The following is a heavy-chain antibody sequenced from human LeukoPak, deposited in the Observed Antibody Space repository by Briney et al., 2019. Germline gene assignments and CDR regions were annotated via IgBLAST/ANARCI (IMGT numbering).Heavy chain of an antibody. V-gene: IGHV3-74*01. CDR1: GFTFSSYW. J-gene: IGHJ6*03. D-gene: IGHD3-3*01. CDR3: ARGGYDFWSGSDYMDV. CDR2: INSDESST. Sequence: GGSLRLSCAASGFTFSSYWMHWVRQAPGKGLVWVSRINSDESSTSYADSVKGRFTISRDNAKNTLYLQMNSLRAEDTAVYCCARGGYDFWSGSDYMDVWGKGTTVTVSS.